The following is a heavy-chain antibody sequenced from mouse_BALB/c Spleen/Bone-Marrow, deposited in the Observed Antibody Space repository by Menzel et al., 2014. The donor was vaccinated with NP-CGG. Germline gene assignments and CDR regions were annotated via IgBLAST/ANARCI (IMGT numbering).Heavy chain of an antibody. Sequence: DVQLQESGAELVKPGASVKLSCTASGFNIKDTYMHWVKQRPEQGLEWIGRIDPANGNTKYAPKFQGKATITADTSSNTANLQLSSLTSEDTAVYYCARNGNYGAWFAYWGQGTLVTVSA. CDR2: IDPANGNT. J-gene: IGHJ3*01. CDR1: GFNIKDTY. D-gene: IGHD2-1*01. CDR3: ARNGNYGAWFAY. V-gene: IGHV14-3*02.